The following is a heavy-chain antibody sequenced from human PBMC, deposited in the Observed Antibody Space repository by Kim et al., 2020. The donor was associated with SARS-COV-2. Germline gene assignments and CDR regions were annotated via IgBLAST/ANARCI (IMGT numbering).Heavy chain of an antibody. J-gene: IGHJ4*02. D-gene: IGHD5-12*01. Sequence: ADSVKGRFTISRDNAKNSLYLQMNSLRAEDTAVYYCARDPYSGYDALFDYWGQGTLVTVSS. CDR3: ARDPYSGYDALFDY. V-gene: IGHV3-11*04.